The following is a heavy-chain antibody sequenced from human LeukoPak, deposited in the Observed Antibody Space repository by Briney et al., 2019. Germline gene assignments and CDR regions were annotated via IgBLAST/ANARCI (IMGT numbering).Heavy chain of an antibody. V-gene: IGHV3-23*01. J-gene: IGHJ4*02. D-gene: IGHD2-15*01. CDR2: ISGSGGST. CDR3: AKIPIYCSGGSCYTPY. Sequence: GGPLRLSCAASGFTFSSYAMSWVRQAPGKGLEWVSTISGSGGSTYYADSVKGRFTISRDNSKNTLYLQMNSLRAEDTAVYYCAKIPIYCSGGSCYTPYWGQGTLVTVSS. CDR1: GFTFSSYA.